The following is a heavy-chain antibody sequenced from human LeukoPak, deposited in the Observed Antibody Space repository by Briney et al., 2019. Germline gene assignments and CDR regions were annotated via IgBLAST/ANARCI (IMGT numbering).Heavy chain of an antibody. CDR1: GGSFTIYS. Sequence: PSETLSLTCAVYGGSFTIYSWTWIRQPPGKSLEWVGEISPSGNTQCNPSLKSRVTISLDASKSQFYLKLNSVTAADTAVYYCARRVRSADYRLDYWGQGTLVTVSS. V-gene: IGHV4-34*01. CDR3: ARRVRSADYRLDY. D-gene: IGHD4-11*01. J-gene: IGHJ4*02. CDR2: ISPSGNT.